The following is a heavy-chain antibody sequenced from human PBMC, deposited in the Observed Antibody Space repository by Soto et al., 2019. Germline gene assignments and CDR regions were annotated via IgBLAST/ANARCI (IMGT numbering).Heavy chain of an antibody. V-gene: IGHV4-39*01. Sequence: SETLSLTFTVSGGSISSSSYYWGWIRQPPGKGLELIGSIYYSGSTYYNPSLKSRVTISVDTSKNQFSLKLSSVTAADTAVYYCATNYAYYYYYGMDXWGQGTTVTVS. CDR3: ATNYAYYYYYGMDX. D-gene: IGHD4-4*01. CDR2: IYYSGST. CDR1: GGSISSSSYY. J-gene: IGHJ6*02.